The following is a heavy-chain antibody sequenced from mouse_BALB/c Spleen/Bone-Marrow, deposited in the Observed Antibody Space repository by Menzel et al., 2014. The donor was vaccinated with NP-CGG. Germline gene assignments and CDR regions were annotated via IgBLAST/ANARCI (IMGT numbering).Heavy chain of an antibody. J-gene: IGHJ1*01. D-gene: IGHD4-1*01. CDR1: GFTFSSFG. V-gene: IGHV5-17*02. CDR3: ARGGNWDDFDV. Sequence: EVKLVESGGGLVQPGGSRKLSCAASGFTFSSFGMHWVRQAPEKGLEWVAYISSGSTAICYADTVKGRFTISRDNPKNTLFLQMTSLRSEDTAMYYCARGGNWDDFDVWGAGTTVTGSS. CDR2: ISSGSTAI.